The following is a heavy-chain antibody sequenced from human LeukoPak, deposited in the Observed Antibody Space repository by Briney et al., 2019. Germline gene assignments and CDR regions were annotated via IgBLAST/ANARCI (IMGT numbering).Heavy chain of an antibody. J-gene: IGHJ4*02. V-gene: IGHV3-23*01. CDR2: IYASGGTT. Sequence: GGSLRLSCEASGFTFDDFAMNWVRQAPGKGLQWVSLIYASGGTTKYADSVKGRFTISRDNSKNTLYLQMNRLRVEDTAVYYCAKDSIRDGYNSYDYWGQGTLVTVSS. CDR3: AKDSIRDGYNSYDY. D-gene: IGHD5-24*01. CDR1: GFTFDDFA.